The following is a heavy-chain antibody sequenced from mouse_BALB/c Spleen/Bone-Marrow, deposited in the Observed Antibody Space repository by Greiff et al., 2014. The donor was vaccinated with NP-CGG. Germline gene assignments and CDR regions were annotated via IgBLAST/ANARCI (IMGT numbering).Heavy chain of an antibody. CDR1: GYAFTNYL. CDR3: EREGKEREVEY. Sequence: QVQLKQSGAELVRPGTSVKVSCKASGYAFTNYLIAWVKPRPGQGLEWIGVINPGSGGANYNEKFKGKATLTADKSSSTAYMQLSSLTSDDSAVYFCEREGKEREVEYWGKGTKLTVSS. CDR2: INPGSGGA. V-gene: IGHV1-54*01. J-gene: IGHJ2*01.